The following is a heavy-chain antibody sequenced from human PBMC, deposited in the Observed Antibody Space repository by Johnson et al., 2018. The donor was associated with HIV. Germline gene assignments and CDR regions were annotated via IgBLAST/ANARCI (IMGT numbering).Heavy chain of an antibody. CDR2: ISWNSGSI. J-gene: IGHJ3*02. D-gene: IGHD3-3*02. V-gene: IGHV3-9*01. CDR3: ARGALGAFDI. CDR1: GFTFDDYA. Sequence: VQLVESGGGLVQPGRSLRLSCAASGFTFDDYAMHWVRQAPGKGLEWVSGISWNSGSIGYADSVKGRFTISRDNAKNTLYLQMNSLRAEDTAVYYCARGALGAFDIWGQGTMVTVSS.